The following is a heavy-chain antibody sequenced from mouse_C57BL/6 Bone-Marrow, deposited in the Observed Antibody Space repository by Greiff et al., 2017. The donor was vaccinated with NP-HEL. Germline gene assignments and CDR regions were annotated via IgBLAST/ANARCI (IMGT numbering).Heavy chain of an antibody. CDR1: GYTFTDYY. CDR3: ARGVGNYLFDY. D-gene: IGHD2-1*01. J-gene: IGHJ2*01. Sequence: VQLKQSGPELVKPGASVKISCKASGYTFTDYYMNWVKQSHGKSLEWIGDINPNNGGTSYNQKFKGKATLTVDKSSSTAYMELRSLTSEDSAVYYCARGVGNYLFDYWGQGTTLTVSS. CDR2: INPNNGGT. V-gene: IGHV1-26*01.